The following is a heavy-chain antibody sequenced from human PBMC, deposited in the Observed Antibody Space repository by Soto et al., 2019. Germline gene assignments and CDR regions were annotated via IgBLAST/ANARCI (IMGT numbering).Heavy chain of an antibody. CDR2: ITTTGSST. CDR1: GFSFSSYA. D-gene: IGHD1-1*01. J-gene: IGHJ4*02. Sequence: RRLSCAASGFSFSSYAMSWFRQAPGKGLEWVSYITTTGSSTYYLDSVKGRFTITRDNSKNLLYLEMLSLRDEDTAMYYCVTAYSGGWKFDNWGQGALVTVYS. V-gene: IGHV3-48*02. CDR3: VTAYSGGWKFDN.